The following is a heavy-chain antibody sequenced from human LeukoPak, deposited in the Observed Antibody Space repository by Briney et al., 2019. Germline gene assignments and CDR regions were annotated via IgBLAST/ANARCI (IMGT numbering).Heavy chain of an antibody. CDR1: GGSISVYSAYY. CDR3: ARSRGYSYAQDY. Sequence: SETLSLTCTVSGGSISVYSAYYWGWIRQPPGKGLQWIGGIFSSGSTYYNPSLKSRVTISVDTSKNQFSLKLSSVTAADTAVYFCARSRGYSYAQDYWGQGTLVTVSS. V-gene: IGHV4-39*01. CDR2: IFSSGST. D-gene: IGHD5-18*01. J-gene: IGHJ4*02.